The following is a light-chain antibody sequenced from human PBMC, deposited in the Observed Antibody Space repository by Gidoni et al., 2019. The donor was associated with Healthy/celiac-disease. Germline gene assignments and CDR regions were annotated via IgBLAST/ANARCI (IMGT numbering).Light chain of an antibody. CDR2: GNS. CDR3: QSYDSSLSGVV. CDR1: SSNIGAGYD. Sequence: QSVLTQPPSVSGAPGQRVTISCTGSSSNIGAGYDVHWYQQLPGTAPKLLLYGNSNRPSGVPDRFSGSKSGTSASLAITVLQAEDEADYYCQSYDSSLSGVVFGGGTKLTVL. V-gene: IGLV1-40*01. J-gene: IGLJ2*01.